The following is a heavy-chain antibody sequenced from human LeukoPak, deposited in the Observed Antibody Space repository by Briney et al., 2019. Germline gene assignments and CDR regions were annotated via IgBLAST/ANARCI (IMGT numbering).Heavy chain of an antibody. CDR2: ISGSGGST. J-gene: IGHJ4*02. Sequence: GGSLRLSCAASGFTFSSYSMNWVRQAPGKGLEWVSAISGSGGSTYYADSVKGRFTISRDNSKNTLYLQMNSLRAEDTAVYYCAKEACSSTSCYAEYFDYWGQGTLVTVSS. V-gene: IGHV3-23*01. D-gene: IGHD2-2*01. CDR3: AKEACSSTSCYAEYFDY. CDR1: GFTFSSYS.